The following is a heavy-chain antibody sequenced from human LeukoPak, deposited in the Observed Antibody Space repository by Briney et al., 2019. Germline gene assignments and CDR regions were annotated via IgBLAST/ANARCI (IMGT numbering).Heavy chain of an antibody. Sequence: PGGSLRLSCAASGFTLSSYSMNWVRQAPGMGLEWVSYSSSSSTHIYYADSVKGRYTISRDNARNSLYLPMNSLRAEDTAIYYCARSEHSSSSFDYWGQGTLVTVSS. J-gene: IGHJ4*02. CDR1: GFTLSSYS. CDR2: SSSSSTHI. D-gene: IGHD6-6*01. CDR3: ARSEHSSSSFDY. V-gene: IGHV3-21*01.